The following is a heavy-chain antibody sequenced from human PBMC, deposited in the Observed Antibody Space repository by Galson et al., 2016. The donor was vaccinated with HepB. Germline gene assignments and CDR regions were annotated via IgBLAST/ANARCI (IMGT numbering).Heavy chain of an antibody. CDR3: ARDTCDGGNCYSVY. Sequence: SLRLSCAASEFSVSGNYLSWVRQAPGKGLEWVSTVYTGRGTYYADSVKDRFTVSKDTFTNILSLQMSGLRVEDTALYYCARDTCDGGNCYSVYWGQGALVAVSS. J-gene: IGHJ4*02. D-gene: IGHD2-21*01. CDR2: VYTGRGT. V-gene: IGHV3-66*01. CDR1: EFSVSGNY.